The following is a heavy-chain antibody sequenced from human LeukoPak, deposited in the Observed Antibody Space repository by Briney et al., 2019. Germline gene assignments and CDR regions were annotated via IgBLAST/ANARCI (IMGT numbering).Heavy chain of an antibody. D-gene: IGHD3-22*01. Sequence: GGSLRLSCAPSGFTFSSYAMSWVRQAPGKGLEWVSGISGSGGSTYFADSVKGRFTISRDNSKNTLFLQMNSLRAEDTAVYYCAKGTPTYYYDSSGLDYWGQGTLVTVSS. CDR1: GFTFSSYA. J-gene: IGHJ4*02. CDR2: ISGSGGST. V-gene: IGHV3-23*01. CDR3: AKGTPTYYYDSSGLDY.